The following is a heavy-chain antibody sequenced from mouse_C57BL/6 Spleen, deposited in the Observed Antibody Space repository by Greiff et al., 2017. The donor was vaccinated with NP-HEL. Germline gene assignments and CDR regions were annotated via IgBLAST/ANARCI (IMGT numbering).Heavy chain of an antibody. D-gene: IGHD3-2*02. V-gene: IGHV1-80*01. Sequence: QVQLQQSGAELVKPGASVKISCKASGYAFSSYWMNWVKQRPGKGLEWIGQIYPGDGDTNYNGKFKGKATLTADKSSSTAYMQLSSLTSEDSAVYFCARPSGEGDWYFDVWGTGTTVTVSS. CDR3: ARPSGEGDWYFDV. CDR2: IYPGDGDT. CDR1: GYAFSSYW. J-gene: IGHJ1*03.